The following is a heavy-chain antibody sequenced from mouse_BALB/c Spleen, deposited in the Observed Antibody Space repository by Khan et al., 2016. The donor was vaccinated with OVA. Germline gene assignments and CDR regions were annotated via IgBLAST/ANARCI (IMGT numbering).Heavy chain of an antibody. J-gene: IGHJ3*01. CDR1: GYIFTSYW. Sequence: QVQLQQSGAELVRPGASVKLSCKTSGYIFTSYWIHWVKQRSGQGLEWIARIYPGTGSIYYNEKFKGKATLTADNSSSNAFMQLSSMKSEDSAVDVCARWGDSDEAWCAYWGQGTLVTVSA. CDR2: IYPGTGSI. V-gene: IGHV1S132*01. CDR3: ARWGDSDEAWCAY.